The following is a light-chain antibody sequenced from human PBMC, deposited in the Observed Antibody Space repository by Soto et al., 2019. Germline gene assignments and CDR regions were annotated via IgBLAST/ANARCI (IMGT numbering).Light chain of an antibody. V-gene: IGLV2-8*01. Sequence: QSVLTQPPSASGSPGQSVTSSCTGTSSDVGGYNYVSWYQQHPGKAPKLMIYEVSKRPSGVPDRFSGSKSGNTASLTVSGLQAEHEADYYCSSYAGSTNVVFGGGTKVPVL. CDR3: SSYAGSTNVV. CDR2: EVS. J-gene: IGLJ2*01. CDR1: SSDVGGYNY.